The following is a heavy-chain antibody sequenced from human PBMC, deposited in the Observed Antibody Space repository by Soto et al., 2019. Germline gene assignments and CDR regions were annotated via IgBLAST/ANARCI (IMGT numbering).Heavy chain of an antibody. CDR2: SRNKANSYTT. CDR3: VRLSGGYSLDF. D-gene: IGHD6-19*01. J-gene: IGHJ4*02. Sequence: EVQLVESGGTLVQPGGSLRLSCATSGFTFSDHYMDWVRQAPGKGLEWVGRSRNKANSYTTEYAASVKGRFTVSRDDSKNSLLLQMSSLRNDDTAVYYCVRLSGGYSLDFWGQGSLVTVSS. V-gene: IGHV3-72*01. CDR1: GFTFSDHY.